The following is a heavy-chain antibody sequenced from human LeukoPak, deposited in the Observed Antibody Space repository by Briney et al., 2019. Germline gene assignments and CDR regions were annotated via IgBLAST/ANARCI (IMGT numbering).Heavy chain of an antibody. Sequence: ASVKVSCKASGYTFTGYYMHWVRQAPGQGLEGMGWINPNSGGKNYAQKFQGRVTMTRDTSISTAYMELSRLRSDDTAVYYRARGADFWSGYWTYGMDVWGQGTTVTVSS. CDR3: ARGADFWSGYWTYGMDV. V-gene: IGHV1-2*02. CDR2: INPNSGGK. J-gene: IGHJ6*02. D-gene: IGHD3-3*01. CDR1: GYTFTGYY.